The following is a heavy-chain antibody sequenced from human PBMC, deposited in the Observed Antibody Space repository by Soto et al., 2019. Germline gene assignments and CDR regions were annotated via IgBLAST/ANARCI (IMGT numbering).Heavy chain of an antibody. J-gene: IGHJ4*02. CDR3: ARAGIAARARSFDY. Sequence: PGESLKISCKGSGYSFTSYWIGWVRQMPGKGLEWMGIIYPGDSDTRYSPSFQGQVTISADKSISAAYLQWSSLKASYTAMYCCARAGIAARARSFDYWGQGTLVTVSS. V-gene: IGHV5-51*01. D-gene: IGHD6-6*01. CDR1: GYSFTSYW. CDR2: IYPGDSDT.